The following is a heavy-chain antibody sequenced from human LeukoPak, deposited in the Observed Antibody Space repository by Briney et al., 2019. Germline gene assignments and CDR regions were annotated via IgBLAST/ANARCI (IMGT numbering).Heavy chain of an antibody. CDR2: ISGSGGET. D-gene: IGHD6-19*01. V-gene: IGHV3-23*01. CDR1: GFTFRNYA. CDR3: AKTTAGYRSGRYPGWPIDY. Sequence: PGGSLRLSCAASGFTFRNYAIYWVRQAPGKGLEWVSGISGSGGETYLADSVKGRFTISRDNSKNTVFLQMDSLIAEDTAVYYCAKTTAGYRSGRYPGWPIDYWGQGTLVTVSS. J-gene: IGHJ4*02.